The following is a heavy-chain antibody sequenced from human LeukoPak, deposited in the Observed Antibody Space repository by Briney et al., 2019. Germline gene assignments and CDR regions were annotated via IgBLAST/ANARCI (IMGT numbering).Heavy chain of an antibody. CDR1: GGSISSSSFY. CDR2: IYYSGRT. Sequence: SQTLSLTCTVSGGSISSSSFYWGWIRQPPGEGLECIGSIYYSGRTYYNPSLKSRVTISVDTSKNQFSLKLSSVTAADTAVYYCARIRYSENIDYWGQGTLVTVSS. D-gene: IGHD1-1*01. V-gene: IGHV4-39*01. J-gene: IGHJ4*02. CDR3: ARIRYSENIDY.